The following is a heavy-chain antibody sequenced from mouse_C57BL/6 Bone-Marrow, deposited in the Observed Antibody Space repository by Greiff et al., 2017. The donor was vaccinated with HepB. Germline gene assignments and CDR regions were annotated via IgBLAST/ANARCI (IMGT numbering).Heavy chain of an antibody. CDR1: GFTFSTSG. J-gene: IGHJ2*01. CDR2: INTGGTYT. Sequence: EVKLVESGGDLVKPGGSLKLSCVASGFTFSTSGMSWVRQTPDKRLEWVATINTGGTYTYYLDSVKGRFPISKDTARSTLFLQMSSLKSEDTGIYYCARDRFDYYFDYWGQGTTLTVSS. CDR3: ARDRFDYYFDY. V-gene: IGHV5-6*01. D-gene: IGHD2-14*01.